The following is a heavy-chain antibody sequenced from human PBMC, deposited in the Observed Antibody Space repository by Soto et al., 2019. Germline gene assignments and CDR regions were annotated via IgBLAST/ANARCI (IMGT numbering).Heavy chain of an antibody. J-gene: IGHJ3*02. V-gene: IGHV3-23*01. CDR2: ISGSGGST. CDR3: ANLRYCSGGSCYSDAFDI. CDR1: GFTFSSYA. D-gene: IGHD2-15*01. Sequence: GGSLRLSCAASGFTFSSYAMSWVRQAPGKGLEWVSAISGSGGSTYYADSVKGRFTISRDNSKNTLYLQMNSLRAEDTAVYYCANLRYCSGGSCYSDAFDIWGQGTMVT.